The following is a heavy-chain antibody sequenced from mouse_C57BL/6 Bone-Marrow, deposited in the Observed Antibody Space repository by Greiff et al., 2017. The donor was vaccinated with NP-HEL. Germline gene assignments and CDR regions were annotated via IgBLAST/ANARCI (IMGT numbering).Heavy chain of an antibody. D-gene: IGHD1-1*01. Sequence: EVQGVESGGDLVKPGGSLKLSCAASGFTFSSYGMSWVRQTPDKRLEWVATISSGGSYTYYPDSVKGRSTISRDNAKNTQYLQMSSLKSEDTAMYYYARHENCCGSSWYFDDWGTGTTVTVSS. CDR2: ISSGGSYT. V-gene: IGHV5-6*01. CDR1: GFTFSSYG. CDR3: ARHENCCGSSWYFDD. J-gene: IGHJ1*03.